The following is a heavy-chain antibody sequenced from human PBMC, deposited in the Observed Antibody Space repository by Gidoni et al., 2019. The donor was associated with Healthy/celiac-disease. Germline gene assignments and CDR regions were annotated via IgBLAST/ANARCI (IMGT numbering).Heavy chain of an antibody. Sequence: QVQLQESGPGLVKPSETLSLTCAVSGYSISSGYYWGWIRQPPGKGLEWIGSIYHSGSTYYNPSLKSRVTISVDTSKNQFSLKLSSVTAADTAVYYCARGIAAAGPYYGMDVWGQGTTVTVSS. V-gene: IGHV4-38-2*01. CDR1: GYSISSGYY. CDR3: ARGIAAAGPYYGMDV. D-gene: IGHD6-13*01. CDR2: IYHSGST. J-gene: IGHJ6*02.